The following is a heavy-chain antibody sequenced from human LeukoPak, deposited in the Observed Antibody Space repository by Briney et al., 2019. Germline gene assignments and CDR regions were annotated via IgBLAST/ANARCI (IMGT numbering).Heavy chain of an antibody. CDR1: GFTFSSYS. V-gene: IGHV3-21*01. Sequence: GGSLRLSCAASGFTFSSYSMNWLRQAPGKGREWVSSISSSSSYIYYADSVKGRFTISRDNAKNSLYLQMNSLRAEYTAVYYCARDLTYYDSSGYPISGIWGQGTMVTVSS. CDR3: ARDLTYYDSSGYPISGI. D-gene: IGHD3-22*01. CDR2: ISSSSSYI. J-gene: IGHJ3*02.